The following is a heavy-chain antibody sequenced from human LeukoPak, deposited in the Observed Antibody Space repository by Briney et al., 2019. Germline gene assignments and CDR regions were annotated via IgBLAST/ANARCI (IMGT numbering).Heavy chain of an antibody. CDR2: IKQDGSEK. D-gene: IGHD5-18*01. CDR1: GFTLSRFG. V-gene: IGHV3-7*01. CDR3: ARDTGGGYSCYDC. J-gene: IGHJ4*02. Sequence: GGSLRLSCAASGFTLSRFGMNWVRQAPGKGLEWVANIKQDGSEKYYVDSVKGRFTISRDNAKNSLYLQMNSLRAEDTAVYYCARDTGGGYSCYDCWGQGTLVTVSS.